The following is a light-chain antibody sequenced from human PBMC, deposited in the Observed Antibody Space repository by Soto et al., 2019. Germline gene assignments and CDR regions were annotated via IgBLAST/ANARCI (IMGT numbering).Light chain of an antibody. J-gene: IGKJ4*01. CDR1: QSVSSN. V-gene: IGKV3-15*01. CDR3: QQGKSFPLT. CDR2: GAS. Sequence: EIVMTQSPATLSVSPGERATLSCRASQSVSSNLAWYQQKPGQAPRLLIYGASTRATGIPARFSGSGSGTDFTLTISSLQPEDFATYYCQQGKSFPLTFGGGTKVDIK.